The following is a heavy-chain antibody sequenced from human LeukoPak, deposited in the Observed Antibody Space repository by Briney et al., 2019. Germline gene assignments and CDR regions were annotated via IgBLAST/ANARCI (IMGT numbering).Heavy chain of an antibody. CDR3: ARDGSNWSNDYYHGVDV. D-gene: IGHD4-11*01. J-gene: IGHJ6*02. Sequence: SETLCLTCTVSGDSVTTYYWSWIRQPPGKGLEWLGYIYYSGSATYNPSLKSRVTISVDTSKNQFSLKLSSVTAADTAVYYCARDGSNWSNDYYHGVDVWGQGTTVTVSS. CDR1: GDSVTTYY. CDR2: IYYSGSA. V-gene: IGHV4-59*02.